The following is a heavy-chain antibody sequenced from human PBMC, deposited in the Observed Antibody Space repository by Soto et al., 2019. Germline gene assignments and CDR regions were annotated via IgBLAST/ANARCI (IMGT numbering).Heavy chain of an antibody. CDR2: IYYSGST. J-gene: IGHJ5*02. D-gene: IGHD5-12*01. Sequence: PSETLSLTCTVSGGSISSGDYYWSWIRQPPGKGLEWIGYIYYSGSTYYNPSLKSRVTISVDTSKNQFSLKLSSVTAADTAVYYCAREVSVARITRAEYNWFDPWGQGTLVTVSS. CDR3: AREVSVARITRAEYNWFDP. V-gene: IGHV4-30-4*01. CDR1: GGSISSGDYY.